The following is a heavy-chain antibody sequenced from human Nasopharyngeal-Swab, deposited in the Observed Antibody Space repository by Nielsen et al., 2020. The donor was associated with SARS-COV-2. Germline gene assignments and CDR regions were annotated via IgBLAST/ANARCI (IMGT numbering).Heavy chain of an antibody. CDR1: GGTFSGYA. D-gene: IGHD2-2*01. V-gene: IGHV1-69*04. CDR3: ARVIVVVPAAHDDYYYYYGMDV. CDR2: IIPILGIA. J-gene: IGHJ6*02. Sequence: SVKVSCKASGGTFSGYAISWVRQAPGQGLEWMGRIIPILGIANYAQKFQGRVTITADKSTSTAYMELSSLRSEDTAVYYCARVIVVVPAAHDDYYYYYGMDVWGQGTTVTVSS.